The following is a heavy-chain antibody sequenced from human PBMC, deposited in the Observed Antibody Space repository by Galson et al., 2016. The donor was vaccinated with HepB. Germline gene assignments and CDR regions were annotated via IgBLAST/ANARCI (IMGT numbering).Heavy chain of an antibody. CDR2: IPYNGENK. D-gene: IGHD3-3*01. CDR3: ARDRSAYSSAFDM. CDR1: GFTFSRYG. J-gene: IGHJ3*02. V-gene: IGHV3-30*03. Sequence: SLRLSCAVSGFTFSRYGMHWVRQAPGKGLEWVAVIPYNGENKFYEESMKGRFTISRDNSKNTMYLQLDSLRVADTAIYYCARDRSAYSSAFDMWGRGTMVTGSS.